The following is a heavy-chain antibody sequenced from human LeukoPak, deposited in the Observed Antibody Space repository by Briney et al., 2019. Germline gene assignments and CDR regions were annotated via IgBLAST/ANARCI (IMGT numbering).Heavy chain of an antibody. CDR1: GFTFSSYG. V-gene: IGHV3-30*18. Sequence: GRSLRLSCAASGFTFSSYGMHWVRQAPGKGLEWVAVISYDGSNKYYADSVKGRFTISRDNSKNTLYLQMNSLRAEATALYSCEKEGWWTYYFDYWGQGALVTVSS. CDR3: EKEGWWTYYFDY. CDR2: ISYDGSNK. D-gene: IGHD2-15*01. J-gene: IGHJ4*02.